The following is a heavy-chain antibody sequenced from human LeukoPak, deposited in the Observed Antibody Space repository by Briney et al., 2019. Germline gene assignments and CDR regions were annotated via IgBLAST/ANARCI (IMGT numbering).Heavy chain of an antibody. CDR1: GGAISYYY. CDR3: ARGGAYYSNANWFDP. Sequence: SETLSLTCTVSGGAISYYYWNWIRQPPGKGLEWIGYIYYTGNTNYNPSLKSRVTISVDKSKNQFSLKLSSVTAADTAVYYCARGGAYYSNANWFDPWGQGTLVTVSS. D-gene: IGHD4-11*01. CDR2: IYYTGNT. J-gene: IGHJ5*02. V-gene: IGHV4-59*12.